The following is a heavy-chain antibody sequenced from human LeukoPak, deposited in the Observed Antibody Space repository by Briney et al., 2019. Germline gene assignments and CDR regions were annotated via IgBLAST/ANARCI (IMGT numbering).Heavy chain of an antibody. J-gene: IGHJ4*02. V-gene: IGHV3-33*05. Sequence: GGSLRLSCAASGFPFSSYGMHWVRQAPGKGLEWVAVILFDGSSKYYADPVKGRFTISRDNSKNTLYLQMNSLRAEDTAVYYCARLSDYWGQGTLVTVSS. CDR1: GFPFSSYG. CDR2: ILFDGSSK. CDR3: ARLSDY.